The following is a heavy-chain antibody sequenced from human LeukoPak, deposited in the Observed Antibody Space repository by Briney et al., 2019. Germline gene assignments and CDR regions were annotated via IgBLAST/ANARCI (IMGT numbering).Heavy chain of an antibody. D-gene: IGHD3-10*01. V-gene: IGHV3-23*01. CDR3: PKVLRSHYGSGGPPFMDV. CDR2: I. CDR1: GFIFSNYA. Sequence: GGSLRLSCAASGFIFSNYAISWVHQAPGKGLEWVSTIAVKGRCTISRDNFKNALYLQINRLRDEHTAIYYDPKVLRSHYGSGGPPFMDVWGQGTTVAVS. J-gene: IGHJ6*02.